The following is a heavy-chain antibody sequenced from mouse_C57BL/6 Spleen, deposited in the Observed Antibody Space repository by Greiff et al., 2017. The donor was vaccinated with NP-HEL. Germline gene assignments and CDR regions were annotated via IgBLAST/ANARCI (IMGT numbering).Heavy chain of an antibody. CDR1: GFTFSDYG. CDR2: ISSGSSTI. V-gene: IGHV5-17*01. Sequence: EVKVVESGGGLVKPGGSLKLSCAASGFTFSDYGMHWVRQAPEKGLEWVVYISSGSSTIYYADTVKGRFTISRDNAKNTLFLQMTSLRSEDTAMYYCARRWLNAMDYWGQGTSVTVSS. D-gene: IGHD2-3*01. CDR3: ARRWLNAMDY. J-gene: IGHJ4*01.